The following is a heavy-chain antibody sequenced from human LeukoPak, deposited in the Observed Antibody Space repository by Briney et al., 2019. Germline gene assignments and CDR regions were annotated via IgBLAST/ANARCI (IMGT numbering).Heavy chain of an antibody. V-gene: IGHV1-69*04. J-gene: IGHJ5*02. CDR1: GGTFSSYA. D-gene: IGHD1-7*01. CDR3: ARERGSITGTTRWFDP. Sequence: EASVNVSCKASGGTFSSYAISWVRQAPGQGLEWMGRIIPILGIANYAQKFQGRVTITADKSTSTAYMELSSLRSEDTAVYYCARERGSITGTTRWFDPWGQGTLVTVSS. CDR2: IIPILGIA.